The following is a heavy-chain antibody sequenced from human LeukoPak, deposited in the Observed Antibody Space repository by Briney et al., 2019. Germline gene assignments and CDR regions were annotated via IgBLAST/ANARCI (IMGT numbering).Heavy chain of an antibody. CDR1: GGPISSYY. Sequence: SETLSLTCTVSGGPISSYYWSWIRQPPGKGLEWIGYIYYSGSTNYNPSLKSRVTISVDTSKNQFSLKLSSLIAADTAVYYCARARGDLSLDYWGRGTPVTVSS. D-gene: IGHD2-21*02. CDR2: IYYSGST. J-gene: IGHJ4*02. V-gene: IGHV4-59*12. CDR3: ARARGDLSLDY.